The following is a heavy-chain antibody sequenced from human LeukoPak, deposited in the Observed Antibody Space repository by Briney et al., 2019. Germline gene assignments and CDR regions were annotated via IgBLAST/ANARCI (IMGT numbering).Heavy chain of an antibody. J-gene: IGHJ3*02. CDR1: GGSASSGGFY. CDR2: IYYSGST. Sequence: PSETLSLTCSVSGGSASSGGFYRTWIRQPPGKGLEWIGYIYYSGSTNYNPSLKSRVTISVDTSKNQFSLKLSSVTAADTAVYYCARAPYDAFDIWGQGTMVTVSS. V-gene: IGHV4-61*08. CDR3: ARAPYDAFDI.